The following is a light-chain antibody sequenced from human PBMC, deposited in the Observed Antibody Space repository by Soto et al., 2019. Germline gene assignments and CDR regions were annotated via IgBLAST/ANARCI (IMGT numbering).Light chain of an antibody. CDR2: DVS. CDR1: SSDVGSYNR. Sequence: QSALTQPPSVSGSPGQSVTISCTGTSSDVGSYNRVSWYQQPPGTAPKIMIYDVSNRPSGVPDRFSGSKSGNTASLTISGRQDEDDADYYCSSYTSSSTYVFGTGTKVTVL. J-gene: IGLJ1*01. V-gene: IGLV2-18*02. CDR3: SSYTSSSTYV.